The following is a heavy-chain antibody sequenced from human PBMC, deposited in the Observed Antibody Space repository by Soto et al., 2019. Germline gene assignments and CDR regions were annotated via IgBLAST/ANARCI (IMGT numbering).Heavy chain of an antibody. V-gene: IGHV1-18*01. J-gene: IGHJ5*02. CDR1: GYTFTSYG. Sequence: ASVKVSCKASGYTFTSYGISWVRQAPGQGLEWMGWISAYNGNTNYAQKLQGRVTMTTDTSTSTAYMELRSLRSDDTAVYYCARDTPRPYSSSWYGWFDPWGQGTLVTVSS. D-gene: IGHD6-13*01. CDR2: ISAYNGNT. CDR3: ARDTPRPYSSSWYGWFDP.